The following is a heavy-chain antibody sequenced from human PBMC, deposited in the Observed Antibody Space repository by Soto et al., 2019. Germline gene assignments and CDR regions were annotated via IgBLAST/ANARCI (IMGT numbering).Heavy chain of an antibody. V-gene: IGHV4-30-4*01. Sequence: PSETLSLTCTVSGGSISSGDYYWSWIRQPPGKGLEWIGYIYYSGSTYYNPSLKSRVTISVDTSKNQFSLKLSSVTAADTAMYYCAGWELLRGVDYWGQGTLVTVSS. CDR3: AGWELLRGVDY. J-gene: IGHJ4*02. CDR1: GGSISSGDYY. CDR2: IYYSGST. D-gene: IGHD1-26*01.